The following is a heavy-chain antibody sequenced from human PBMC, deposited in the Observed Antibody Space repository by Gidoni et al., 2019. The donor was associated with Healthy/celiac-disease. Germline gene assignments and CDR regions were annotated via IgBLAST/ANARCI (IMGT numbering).Heavy chain of an antibody. CDR3: ARGGDILTGYYNYYYYGMDV. V-gene: IGHV3-21*01. CDR2: ISSSSSYI. Sequence: EVQLVESGGGLLKPGGSLRLSCAASGFTFSSYSMNWVRQAPGKGLEWVSSISSSSSYIYYADSVKGRFTISRDNAKNSLYLQMNSLRAEDTAVYYCARGGDILTGYYNYYYYGMDVWGQGTTVTVSS. CDR1: GFTFSSYS. D-gene: IGHD3-9*01. J-gene: IGHJ6*02.